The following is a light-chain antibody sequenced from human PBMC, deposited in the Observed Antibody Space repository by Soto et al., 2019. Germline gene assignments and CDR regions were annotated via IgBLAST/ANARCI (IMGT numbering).Light chain of an antibody. CDR2: GAS. CDR3: QQYGSSPWT. CDR1: QSVSSSS. J-gene: IGKJ1*01. Sequence: EIVLTQSPGILSLSPGERATLSCRASQSVSSSSLAWFQQKPGQAPRLLIFGASSRATGIPDRFSGSGSGTDFTLTISRLGPEDFEVYYCQQYGSSPWTFGQGTKVDIK. V-gene: IGKV3-20*01.